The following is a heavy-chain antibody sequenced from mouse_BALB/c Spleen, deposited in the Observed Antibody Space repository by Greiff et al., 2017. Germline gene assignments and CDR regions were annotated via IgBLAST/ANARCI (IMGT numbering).Heavy chain of an antibody. CDR1: GYTFSSYW. CDR2: ILPGSGST. CDR3: ARSSYLGPFAY. D-gene: IGHD3-1*01. J-gene: IGHJ3*01. V-gene: IGHV1-9*01. Sequence: VQLQQSGAELMKPGASVKISCKATGYTFSSYWIEWVKQRPGHGLEWIGEILPGSGSTNYNEKFKGKATFTADTSSNTAYMQLSSLTSEDSAVYYCARSSYLGPFAYWGEGTLVTVSA.